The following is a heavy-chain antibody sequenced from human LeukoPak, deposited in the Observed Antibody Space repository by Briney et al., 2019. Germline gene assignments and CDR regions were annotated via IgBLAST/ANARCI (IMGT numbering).Heavy chain of an antibody. J-gene: IGHJ4*02. V-gene: IGHV3-73*01. CDR1: GFTFSGSA. CDR2: IRSKANSYAT. D-gene: IGHD5-12*01. Sequence: GGSLRLSCAASGFTFSGSAMHWVRQASGKGLEWVGRIRSKANSYATAYAASVKGRFTISRDDSKNTAYLQMNSLRAEDTAVYYCARVTNGGYDSGNFDYWGQGTLVTVSS. CDR3: ARVTNGGYDSGNFDY.